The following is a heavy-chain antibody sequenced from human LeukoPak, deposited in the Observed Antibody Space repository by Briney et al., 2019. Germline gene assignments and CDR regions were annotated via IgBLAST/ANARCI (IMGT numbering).Heavy chain of an antibody. CDR1: GYTFTGYY. Sequence: ASVKVSCKASGYTFTGYYIHWVRQAPGQGLEWMGIINPSGGSTNYAQKFQGRVTITADESTSTAYMELSSLRSEDTAVYYCARSPTYYYDSSGYYSRGGLDYWGRGTLVTVSS. J-gene: IGHJ4*02. V-gene: IGHV1-46*01. D-gene: IGHD3-22*01. CDR2: INPSGGST. CDR3: ARSPTYYYDSSGYYSRGGLDY.